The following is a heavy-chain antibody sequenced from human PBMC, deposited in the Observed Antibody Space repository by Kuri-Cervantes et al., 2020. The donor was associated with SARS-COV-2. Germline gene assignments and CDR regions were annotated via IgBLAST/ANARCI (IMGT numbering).Heavy chain of an antibody. V-gene: IGHV4-34*01. CDR3: TRQMMSSITIFGVVITRNWFDP. CDR1: GGSFSGYY. CDR2: INHSGST. Sequence: GSLRLSCAVYGGSFSGYYWSWIRQPPGKGLEWIGEINHSGSTNYNPSLKSRVTISVDTSKNQFSLKLSSATAADTAVYYCTRQMMSSITIFGVVITRNWFDPWGQGTLVTVSS. D-gene: IGHD3-3*01. J-gene: IGHJ5*02.